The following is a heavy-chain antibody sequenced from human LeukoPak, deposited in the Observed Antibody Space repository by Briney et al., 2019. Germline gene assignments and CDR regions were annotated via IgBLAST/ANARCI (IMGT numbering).Heavy chain of an antibody. CDR1: GFTFSNAW. J-gene: IGHJ4*02. CDR3: TTLPYSKGEAVDY. V-gene: IGHV3-15*01. Sequence: GGSLRLSCAASGFTFSNAWMSWVRQAPGKGLEWVGRIKSKTDGGTTDYAAPVKGRFTISRDDSKNTLYLQMNSLKTEDTAVYYCTTLPYSKGEAVDYWGQGTLVTVSS. D-gene: IGHD4-11*01. CDR2: IKSKTDGGTT.